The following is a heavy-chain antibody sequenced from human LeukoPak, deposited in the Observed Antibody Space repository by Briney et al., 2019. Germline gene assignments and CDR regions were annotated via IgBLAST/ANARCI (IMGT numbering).Heavy chain of an antibody. Sequence: SETLSLTCTVSGGSISSGTPYWGWIRQSPGKGMDWIGSIYYSGSTYYNPSLKSRVTISVDTSKNQFSLKLSSVTAADTAVYYCARSRLNSGTQASYWGQGTLVTVSS. D-gene: IGHD1-14*01. CDR2: IYYSGST. J-gene: IGHJ4*02. V-gene: IGHV4-39*07. CDR3: ARSRLNSGTQASY. CDR1: GGSISSGTPY.